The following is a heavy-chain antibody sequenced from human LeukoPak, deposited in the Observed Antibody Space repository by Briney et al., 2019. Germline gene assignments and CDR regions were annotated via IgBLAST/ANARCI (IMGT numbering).Heavy chain of an antibody. CDR3: ARDSDPAAGNFFDY. Sequence: ASVKVSCKASGYTFTGYYMHWVRQAPGQGLEWMGWINPNSGGTNYAQKFQGRVTMTRDTSISTAYMELSRLRSDDTAVYYCARDSDPAAGNFFDYWGQGTLVTVSS. J-gene: IGHJ4*02. V-gene: IGHV1-2*02. CDR2: INPNSGGT. CDR1: GYTFTGYY. D-gene: IGHD6-13*01.